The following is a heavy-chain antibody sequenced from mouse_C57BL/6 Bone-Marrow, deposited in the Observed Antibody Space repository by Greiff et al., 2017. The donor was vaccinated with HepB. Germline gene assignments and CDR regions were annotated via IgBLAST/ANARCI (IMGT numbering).Heavy chain of an antibody. D-gene: IGHD2-4*01. J-gene: IGHJ2*01. Sequence: VQLKQSGPVLVKPGASVKMSCKASGYTFTDYYMNWVKQSHGKSLEWIGVINPYNGGTSYNQKFKGKATLTVDKSSSTAYMELNSLTSEDSAVYYCAPWGLRNYWGQGTTLTVSS. CDR3: APWGLRNY. CDR2: INPYNGGT. V-gene: IGHV1-19*01. CDR1: GYTFTDYY.